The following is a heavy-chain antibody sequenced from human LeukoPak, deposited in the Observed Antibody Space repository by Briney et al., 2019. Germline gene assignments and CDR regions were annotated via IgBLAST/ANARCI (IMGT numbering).Heavy chain of an antibody. Sequence: SETLSLTCAVYGGSFSGYYWSWIRQPPGKGLEWIGEINHSGSTNYNPSLKSRVTISVDTSKNQFSLKLSSVTAADTAAYYCARSIRYSYAYWGQGTLVTVSS. V-gene: IGHV4-34*01. CDR3: ARSIRYSYAY. D-gene: IGHD5-18*01. CDR1: GGSFSGYY. J-gene: IGHJ4*02. CDR2: INHSGST.